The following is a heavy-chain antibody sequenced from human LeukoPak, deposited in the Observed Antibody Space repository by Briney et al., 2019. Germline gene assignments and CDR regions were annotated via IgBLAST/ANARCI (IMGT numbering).Heavy chain of an antibody. V-gene: IGHV3-7*03. J-gene: IGHJ6*02. D-gene: IGHD3-16*01. CDR3: APAFGVPYYYGMDV. Sequence: GGSLRLSCAASGFTFNTYWMAWVRQAPGRGLEWLTNVHPDGSQEYYVDSVKGRFTISRDNAKNSLYLQMNSLRAEDTAVYYCAPAFGVPYYYGMDVWGQGTTVTVSS. CDR2: VHPDGSQE. CDR1: GFTFNTYW.